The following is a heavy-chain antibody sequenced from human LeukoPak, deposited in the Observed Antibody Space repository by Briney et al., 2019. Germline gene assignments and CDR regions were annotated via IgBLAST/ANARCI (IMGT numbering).Heavy chain of an antibody. CDR2: IYYIGST. V-gene: IGHV4-39*01. CDR1: GGSISSSSYY. J-gene: IGHJ4*02. D-gene: IGHD3-10*01. Sequence: SETLSLTCTVSGGSISSSSYYWGWIRQPPGKGLEWIGSIYYIGSTYYNPSLKSRVTISVDTSKNQFSLKLSSVTAADTAVYYCASHTLNYGSGSYRLSVPYYFDYWGQGTLVTVSS. CDR3: ASHTLNYGSGSYRLSVPYYFDY.